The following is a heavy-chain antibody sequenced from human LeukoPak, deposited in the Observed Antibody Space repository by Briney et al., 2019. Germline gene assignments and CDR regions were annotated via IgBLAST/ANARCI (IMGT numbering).Heavy chain of an antibody. CDR1: GFTFSSYE. D-gene: IGHD2-15*01. CDR3: ARDRYGYRSGGSCYPPRGYYGMDV. J-gene: IGHJ6*04. CDR2: ISSSGSTI. Sequence: PGGSLRLSCAASGFTFSSYEMNWVRQAPGKGLEWVSYISSSGSTIYYADSVKGRFTISRDNAKNSLYLQMNSLRAEDTAVYYCARDRYGYRSGGSCYPPRGYYGMDVWGKGTTVTVSS. V-gene: IGHV3-48*03.